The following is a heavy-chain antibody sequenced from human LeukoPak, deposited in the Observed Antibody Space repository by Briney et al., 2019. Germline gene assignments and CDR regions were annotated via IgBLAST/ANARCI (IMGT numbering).Heavy chain of an antibody. D-gene: IGHD6-13*01. Sequence: GGSLRLSCAASGFTFSSYEMNWVRQAPGKGLEWISHISNFGDIIHYADSVEGRFTISRDNDKNSIYLQMNSLRAEDTAVYYCAKDATPALGTVYMDVWGKGTTVTISS. CDR2: ISNFGDII. CDR3: AKDATPALGTVYMDV. J-gene: IGHJ6*03. CDR1: GFTFSSYE. V-gene: IGHV3-48*03.